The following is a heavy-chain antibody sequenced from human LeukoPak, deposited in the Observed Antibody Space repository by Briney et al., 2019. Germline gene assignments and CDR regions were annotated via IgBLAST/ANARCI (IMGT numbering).Heavy chain of an antibody. CDR3: AGGTSSSSSYYYYYMDV. J-gene: IGHJ6*03. V-gene: IGHV3-21*01. CDR2: ISSSSSYI. CDR1: GFTFSSYS. Sequence: GGSLRLSCAASGFTFSSYSMNWVRQAPGKGLEWVSSISSSSSYIYYADSVKGRFTISRDNAKNSLYLQMNSLRAEDTAVYYCAGGTSSSSSYYYYYMDVWGKGTTVTVSS. D-gene: IGHD6-6*01.